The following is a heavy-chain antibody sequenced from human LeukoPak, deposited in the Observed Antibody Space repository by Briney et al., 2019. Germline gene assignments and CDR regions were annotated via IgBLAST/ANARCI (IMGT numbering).Heavy chain of an antibody. Sequence: GASVKVSCKASGYTFTSYDLSWVRQAPGHGLECVGWINDYYGNTNYAQKLQGRATMTTGTSTSTAYMELRSLRSDDTAVYYGARDGKDYYGIDVWGKGTTVTVSS. CDR2: INDYYGNT. CDR3: ARDGKDYYGIDV. CDR1: GYTFTSYD. V-gene: IGHV1-18*04. J-gene: IGHJ6*04.